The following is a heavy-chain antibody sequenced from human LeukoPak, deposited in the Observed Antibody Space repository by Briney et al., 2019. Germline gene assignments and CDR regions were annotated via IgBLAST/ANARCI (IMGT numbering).Heavy chain of an antibody. CDR1: GYTFTGHY. CDR3: ARETVAGLVDY. J-gene: IGHJ4*02. Sequence: PGASVRVSCKASGYTFTGHYMHWVRQAPGQGLEWMGGIIPIFGTANYAQKFQGRVTITADESRSTAYMELSSLRSEDTAVYYCARETVAGLVDYWGQGTLVTVSS. V-gene: IGHV1-69*13. CDR2: IIPIFGTA. D-gene: IGHD6-19*01.